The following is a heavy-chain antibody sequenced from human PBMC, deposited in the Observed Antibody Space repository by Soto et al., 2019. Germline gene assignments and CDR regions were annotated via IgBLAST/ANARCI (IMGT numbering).Heavy chain of an antibody. D-gene: IGHD3-22*01. Sequence: QVQLVQSGAEVKKPGASVKVSCKASGYTFTSYGIIWVRQAPGQGLEWMGWMSAYNGNTNYAQKLQGRVTMTTDTSTSTAYMELRSLRSDDTAVYYCARPGYYDSSGYKRGNAFDIWGQGTMVTVSS. CDR1: GYTFTSYG. J-gene: IGHJ3*02. CDR3: ARPGYYDSSGYKRGNAFDI. V-gene: IGHV1-18*01. CDR2: MSAYNGNT.